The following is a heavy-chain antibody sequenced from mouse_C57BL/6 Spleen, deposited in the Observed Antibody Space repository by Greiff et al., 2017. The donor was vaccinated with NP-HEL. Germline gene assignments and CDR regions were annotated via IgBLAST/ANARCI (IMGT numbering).Heavy chain of an antibody. CDR1: GFSLTSYG. J-gene: IGHJ1*03. V-gene: IGHV2-3*01. CDR3: AKKGAIYYYGSLHWYFDV. CDR2: IWGDGST. Sequence: QVQLQQSGPGLVAPSQSLSITCTVSGFSLTSYGVSWVRQPPGKGLEWLGVIWGDGSTNYHSALISRLSISKDNSKSQVFLKLNSLQTDDTATYYCAKKGAIYYYGSLHWYFDVWGTGTTVTVSS. D-gene: IGHD1-1*01.